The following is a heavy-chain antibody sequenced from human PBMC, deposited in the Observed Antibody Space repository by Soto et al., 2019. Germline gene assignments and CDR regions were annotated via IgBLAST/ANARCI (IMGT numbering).Heavy chain of an antibody. D-gene: IGHD2-15*01. CDR1: XXXXXNVX. CDR2: IKSKSVGGTT. Sequence: EVQLVESGXXXVKXXXXXXLXCXXXXXXXXNVXXXXVXXAXGKGLEWVGHIKSKSVGGTTDYTAPVKGRFTISRDDSKDTLYLQMNSLKTEDTAVYYCTTYSTQTFCDGGPCYSVQTKIHDSWGQGILVTVSS. V-gene: IGHV3-15*01. J-gene: IGHJ4*02. CDR3: TTYSTQTFCDGGPCYSVQTKIHDS.